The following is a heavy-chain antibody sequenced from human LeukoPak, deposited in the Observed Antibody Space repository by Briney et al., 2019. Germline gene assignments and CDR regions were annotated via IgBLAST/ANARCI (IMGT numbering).Heavy chain of an antibody. D-gene: IGHD5-24*01. CDR1: GYTFTRYD. CDR2: INPNSGGT. CDR3: ARGDGYNYRLFDY. J-gene: IGHJ4*02. Sequence: GASVKVSCKASGYTFTRYDINWVRQAPGQGLEWMGRINPNSGGTNYAQKFQGRVTMTRDTSISTAYMELSRLRSDDTAVYYCARGDGYNYRLFDYWGQGTLVTVSS. V-gene: IGHV1-2*06.